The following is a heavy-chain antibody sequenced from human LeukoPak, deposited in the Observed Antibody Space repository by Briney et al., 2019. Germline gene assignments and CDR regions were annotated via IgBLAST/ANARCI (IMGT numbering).Heavy chain of an antibody. CDR1: GFTFSSYA. V-gene: IGHV3-23*01. D-gene: IGHD3-22*01. Sequence: GGSLRLSCAASGFTFSSYAMSWVRQAPGKGLEWVSSISGIGGSTYYADSAKGRFTISRDNSKNTLYLQMNSLRAEDTAVYYCAKDFDYYDSSGYCFDYWGQGTLVTVSS. J-gene: IGHJ4*02. CDR3: AKDFDYYDSSGYCFDY. CDR2: ISGIGGST.